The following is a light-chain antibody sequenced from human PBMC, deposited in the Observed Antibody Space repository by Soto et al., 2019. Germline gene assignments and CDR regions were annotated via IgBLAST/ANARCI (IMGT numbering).Light chain of an antibody. CDR1: QNINNW. Sequence: DIQMTQSPSTLSASVGDTVTITCRASQNINNWLAWYQQKPGKAPNLLIYKASSLESGVPSKFSGSGSGTEFTLSISGLQPDDFATYYCQQYYTFSHTFGQGTKLEIK. CDR2: KAS. J-gene: IGKJ2*01. V-gene: IGKV1-5*03. CDR3: QQYYTFSHT.